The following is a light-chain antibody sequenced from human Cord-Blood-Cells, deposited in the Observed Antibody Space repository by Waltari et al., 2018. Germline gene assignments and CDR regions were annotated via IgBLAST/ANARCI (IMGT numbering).Light chain of an antibody. CDR3: QSYDSSLSALYV. CDR1: SPHIVAGYD. J-gene: IGLJ1*01. V-gene: IGLV1-40*01. Sequence: QSVLTQPPSVSGAPGPRVTISCTGSSPHIVAGYDVHWYQQLPGTAPKLLIYGNSNRPSGVPDRFSGSKSGTSASLAITGLQAEDEADYYCQSYDSSLSALYVFGTGTKVTVL. CDR2: GNS.